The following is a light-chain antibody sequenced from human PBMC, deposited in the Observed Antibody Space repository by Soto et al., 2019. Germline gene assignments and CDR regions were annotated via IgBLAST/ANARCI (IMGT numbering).Light chain of an antibody. CDR3: QPYDSSLSGYV. Sequence: QSVLTQPPSVSGAPGQRVTISCTGSSSNIGAGYDVHWYQQLPGTAPKLLIYGNSNRPSGVPDRFSGSKSGTSASLAITGLQAEDEADYYCQPYDSSLSGYVFGTGTKGTVL. CDR1: SSNIGAGYD. V-gene: IGLV1-40*01. CDR2: GNS. J-gene: IGLJ1*01.